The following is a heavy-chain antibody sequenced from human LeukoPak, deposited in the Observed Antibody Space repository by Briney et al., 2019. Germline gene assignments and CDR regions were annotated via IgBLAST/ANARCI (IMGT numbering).Heavy chain of an antibody. CDR2: INTYNGNT. V-gene: IGHV1-18*01. CDR3: ARDIQTVAGHPVDY. D-gene: IGHD6-19*01. J-gene: IGHJ4*02. CDR1: GYSFGTYG. Sequence: ASVTVSCKTSGYSFGTYGINWVRQAPGPGLEWMGWINTYNGNTHFAQKFQDRVTLTTDTPTSTVFMDLRSLTSDDTAVYFCARDIQTVAGHPVDYWGQGTLVTVSS.